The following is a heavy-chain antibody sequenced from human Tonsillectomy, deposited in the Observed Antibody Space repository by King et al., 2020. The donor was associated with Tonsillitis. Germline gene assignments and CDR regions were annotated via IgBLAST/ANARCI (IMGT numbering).Heavy chain of an antibody. J-gene: IGHJ4*02. CDR3: TGLTSGWYSDY. D-gene: IGHD6-19*01. V-gene: IGHV3-49*04. CDR1: GFVFGDFV. CDR2: IRSRPYGGTP. Sequence: VQLVESGGGLVQPGRSLRLSCTTSGFVFGDFVLSWVRQAPGKGLEWLGFIRSRPYGGTPEYAASVKGRFTILRDDSKSIAYLEIDSLKTEDTAVYHCTGLTSGWYSDYWGQGSLVTVSS.